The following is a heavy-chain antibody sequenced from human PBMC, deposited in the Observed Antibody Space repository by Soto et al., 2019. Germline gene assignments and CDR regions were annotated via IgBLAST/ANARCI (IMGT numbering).Heavy chain of an antibody. V-gene: IGHV4-30-4*08. CDR3: ARDSDEYQLLPTLRY. Sequence: SETVCPTVMVAESANSGGCWSWIRKPPGKGLEWIGNIHYNGNTKYSPSLKSRVTISVDTSKNQFSLKLSSVTAADTAVYYCARDSDEYQLLPTLRYWGQGTLVNVSS. D-gene: IGHD2-2*01. J-gene: IGHJ4*02. CDR2: IHYNGNT. CDR1: ESANSGGC.